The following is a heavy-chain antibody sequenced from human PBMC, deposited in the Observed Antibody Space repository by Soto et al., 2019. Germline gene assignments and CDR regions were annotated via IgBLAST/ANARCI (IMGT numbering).Heavy chain of an antibody. CDR2: IIPIFGTA. Sequence: SVKVSCKASGGTFISYAISWVRQAPGQGLEWMGGIIPIFGTANYAQKFQGRVTITADESTSTAYMELSSLRSEDTAVYYCARDSGDIVPTFDYWGQGTLVTVSS. J-gene: IGHJ4*02. V-gene: IGHV1-69*13. CDR1: GGTFISYA. CDR3: ARDSGDIVPTFDY. D-gene: IGHD2-8*01.